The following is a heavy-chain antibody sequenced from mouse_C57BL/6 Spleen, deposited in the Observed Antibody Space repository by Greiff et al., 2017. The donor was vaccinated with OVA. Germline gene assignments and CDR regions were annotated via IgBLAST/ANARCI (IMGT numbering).Heavy chain of an antibody. J-gene: IGHJ3*01. D-gene: IGHD1-1*02. V-gene: IGHV1-15*01. Sequence: QVQLKESGAELVRPGATVTLSCKASGYTFTDYEMHWVKQTPVHGLEWIGAIDPETGGTAYNQKFKGKAILTADKSSSTAYMELRSLTSEDSAVYYCTRSSYGYWGQGTLVTVSA. CDR3: TRSSYGY. CDR1: GYTFTDYE. CDR2: IDPETGGT.